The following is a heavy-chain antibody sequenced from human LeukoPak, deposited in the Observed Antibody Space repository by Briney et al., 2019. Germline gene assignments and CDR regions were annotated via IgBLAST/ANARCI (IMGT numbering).Heavy chain of an antibody. CDR3: AKGGVAPDY. D-gene: IGHD2-21*01. Sequence: GGSLRLSCAASGFTFSTFWMSWVRQAPGKGLEWVAHINQDGSEKYYVDSVKGRFTVSRDNAKNSLYLQMNNLRVEDTAVYYCAKGGVAPDYWGQGTLVTVSS. CDR1: GFTFSTFW. V-gene: IGHV3-7*01. J-gene: IGHJ4*02. CDR2: INQDGSEK.